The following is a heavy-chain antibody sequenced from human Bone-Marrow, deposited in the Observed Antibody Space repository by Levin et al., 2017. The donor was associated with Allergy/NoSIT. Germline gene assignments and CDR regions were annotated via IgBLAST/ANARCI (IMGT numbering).Heavy chain of an antibody. D-gene: IGHD3-10*01. CDR3: ARGKGRYRGYMDV. J-gene: IGHJ6*03. CDR1: GGSFSGYY. Sequence: NPSETLSLTCAVYGGSFSGYYWSWIRQPPGKGLEWIGEINHSGSTNYNPSLKSRVTISVDTSKNQFSLKLSSVTAADTAVYYCARGKGRYRGYMDVWGKGTTVTVSS. V-gene: IGHV4-34*01. CDR2: INHSGST.